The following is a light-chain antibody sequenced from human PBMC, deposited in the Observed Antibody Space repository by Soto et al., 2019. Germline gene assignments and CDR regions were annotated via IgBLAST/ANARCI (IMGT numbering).Light chain of an antibody. J-gene: IGKJ1*01. V-gene: IGKV1-39*01. CDR2: AAS. Sequence: DIQMTQSPSSLSASVGDRVTITCRASQSISSYLNWYQQKPGKAPKLLIYAASSLQSGVPSRFSGSGSGTDFTLTISSVQPEDFATYYCQQSYSTPWGFGQGTKVEIK. CDR1: QSISSY. CDR3: QQSYSTPWG.